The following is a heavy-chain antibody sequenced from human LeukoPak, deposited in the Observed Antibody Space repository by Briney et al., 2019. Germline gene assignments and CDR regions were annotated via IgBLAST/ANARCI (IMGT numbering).Heavy chain of an antibody. Sequence: GGSLRLSCAASGFTFSSYAMSWVRQAPGKGLEWVSAITDSGGSTYYADSVKGRFTISRDNSKNTLYLQMNSLRAEDTAVYYCARDREWAGFDVWGQGTTVTVSS. CDR2: ITDSGGST. CDR3: ARDREWAGFDV. CDR1: GFTFSSYA. D-gene: IGHD1-26*01. J-gene: IGHJ6*02. V-gene: IGHV3-23*01.